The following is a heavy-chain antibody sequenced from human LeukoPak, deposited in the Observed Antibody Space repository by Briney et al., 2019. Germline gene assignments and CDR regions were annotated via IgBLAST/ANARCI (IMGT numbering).Heavy chain of an antibody. CDR2: IYYSGST. V-gene: IGHV4-31*03. D-gene: IGHD3-22*01. CDR3: ARDHYYDSSGPYSRYYYYGMDV. Sequence: SQTLSLTCTVSGGSISRGGYYWSWIRQHPGKGLEWIGYIYYSGSTYYNPSLKSRVTISVDTSKNQFSLKLSSVTAADTAVYYCARDHYYDSSGPYSRYYYYGMDVWGQGTTVTASS. CDR1: GGSISRGGYY. J-gene: IGHJ6*02.